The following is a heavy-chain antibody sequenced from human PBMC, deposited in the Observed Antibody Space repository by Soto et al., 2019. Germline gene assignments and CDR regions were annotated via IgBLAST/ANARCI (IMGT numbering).Heavy chain of an antibody. CDR2: ISSNGVGT. CDR1: GVTLGGYA. Sequence: PGGSPRLSCAASGVTLGGYAMDWVGQGPGKGLEYVSGISSNGVGTYYANSVQGRFTISRDNSKNTVYLQMGSLGPEDMAVYYCASRARRHSKYTQVSGKRTSFTVS. V-gene: IGHV3-64*01. J-gene: IGHJ6*03. D-gene: IGHD6-6*01. CDR3: ASRARRHSKYTQV.